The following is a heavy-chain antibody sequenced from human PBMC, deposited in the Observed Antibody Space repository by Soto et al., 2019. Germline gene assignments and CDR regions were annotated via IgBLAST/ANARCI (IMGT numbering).Heavy chain of an antibody. Sequence: EVQLVESGGGVVRPGGSLRLSCAASGFTFDDYGMSWVRQAPGKGLEWVSGINWNGGSTGYADSVKGRFTISRDNAKNSLYLQMNSLRAEDTALYYCARDEGGGGYCSSTSCYMDYWGQGTLVTVSS. V-gene: IGHV3-20*04. D-gene: IGHD2-2*02. CDR3: ARDEGGGGYCSSTSCYMDY. J-gene: IGHJ4*02. CDR1: GFTFDDYG. CDR2: INWNGGST.